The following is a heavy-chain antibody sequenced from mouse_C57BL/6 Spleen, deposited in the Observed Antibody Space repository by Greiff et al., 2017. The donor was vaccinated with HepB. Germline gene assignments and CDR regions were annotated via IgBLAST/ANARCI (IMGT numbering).Heavy chain of an antibody. CDR2: IDPNSGGT. V-gene: IGHV1-72*01. D-gene: IGHD3-2*02. J-gene: IGHJ3*01. Sequence: VQLQQPGAELVKPGASVKLSCKASGYTFTSYWMHWVKQRPGRGLEWIGRIDPNSGGTKYNEKFKSKATLTVDKPSSTAYMQLGSLTSEDSAVYYCARSLDSSGPAWFAYWGQGTLVTVSA. CDR3: ARSLDSSGPAWFAY. CDR1: GYTFTSYW.